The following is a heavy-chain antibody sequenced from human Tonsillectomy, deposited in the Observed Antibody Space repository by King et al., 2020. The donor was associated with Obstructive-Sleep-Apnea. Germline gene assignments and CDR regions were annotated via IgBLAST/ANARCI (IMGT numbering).Heavy chain of an antibody. D-gene: IGHD3-10*01. CDR1: GFTFGDYA. V-gene: IGHV3-49*03. J-gene: IGHJ5*02. CDR3: TRWGHVYGPGTENYNWFDP. CDR2: IRSKAYGGTT. Sequence: VQLVESGGGLVQPGRSLRLSCTASGFTFGDYAMSWFRQAPGKGLEWVGFIRSKAYGGTTEYAASVKGTFTISRDDSKSIAYLQMNSLKTEDTAVYYCTRWGHVYGPGTENYNWFDPWGQGTLVTVSS.